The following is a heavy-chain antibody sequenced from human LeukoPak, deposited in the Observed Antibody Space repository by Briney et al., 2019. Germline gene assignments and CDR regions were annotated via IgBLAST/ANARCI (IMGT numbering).Heavy chain of an antibody. CDR2: MNPNSGNT. CDR1: GYTFTSYD. Sequence: ASVKVSCKASGYTFTSYDINWVRQATGQGLEWMGWMNPNSGNTAYAQKFQGRVTITRNTSISTAYMELSSLRSEDTAVYYCARNYDFWSGYYIGYGYYYYYMDVWGKGTTVTVSS. V-gene: IGHV1-8*03. J-gene: IGHJ6*03. CDR3: ARNYDFWSGYYIGYGYYYYYMDV. D-gene: IGHD3-3*01.